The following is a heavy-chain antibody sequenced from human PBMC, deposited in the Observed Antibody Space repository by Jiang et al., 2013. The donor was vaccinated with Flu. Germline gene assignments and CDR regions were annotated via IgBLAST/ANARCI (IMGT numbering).Heavy chain of an antibody. CDR3: AKEGIQLWFPEGVGGSWFDP. J-gene: IGHJ5*02. CDR1: GFTFSSYG. V-gene: IGHV3-30*18. Sequence: GGVVQPGRSLRLSCAASGFTFSSYGMHWVRQAPGKGLEWVAVISYDGSNKYYADSVKGRFTISRDNSKNTLYLQMNSLRAEDTAVYYCAKEGIQLWFPEGVGGSWFDPWGQGTLVTVSS. CDR2: ISYDGSNK. D-gene: IGHD5-18*01.